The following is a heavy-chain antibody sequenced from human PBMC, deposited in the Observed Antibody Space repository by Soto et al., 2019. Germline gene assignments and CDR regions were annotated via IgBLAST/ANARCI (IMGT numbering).Heavy chain of an antibody. Sequence: GGSLRLSCAASGFTFSSYSMNWVRQAPGKGLEWVSSISSSSSYIYYADSVKGRFTISRDNAKNSLYLQMNSLRAEDTAVYYCARDGGDEDIVVVPAAMDYWGQGTLVTVSS. V-gene: IGHV3-21*01. CDR1: GFTFSSYS. CDR2: ISSSSSYI. CDR3: ARDGGDEDIVVVPAAMDY. J-gene: IGHJ4*02. D-gene: IGHD2-2*01.